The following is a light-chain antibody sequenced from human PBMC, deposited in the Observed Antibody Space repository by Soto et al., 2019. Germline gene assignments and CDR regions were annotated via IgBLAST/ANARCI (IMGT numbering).Light chain of an antibody. J-gene: IGKJ1*01. Sequence: ETVMTQSPDTLSVSPGERATLSCRASQTVISNYLAWCQQRPGQAPRLLIYGASNRATGIPDRFSGSGSGTDFTLTISRLEPEDFAVYYCQQYGSSGTFGQGTKVDI. CDR1: QTVISNY. V-gene: IGKV3-20*01. CDR3: QQYGSSGT. CDR2: GAS.